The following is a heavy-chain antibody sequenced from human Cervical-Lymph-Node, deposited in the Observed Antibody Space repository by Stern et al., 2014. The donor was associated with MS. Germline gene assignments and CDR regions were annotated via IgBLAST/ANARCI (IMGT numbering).Heavy chain of an antibody. CDR2: ISPSCGPT. CDR3: TRDIAGAATGFDF. V-gene: IGHV1-46*01. D-gene: IGHD4/OR15-4a*01. CDR1: GYTLSNHY. Sequence: QVQLVESGAAVKKPGTSVQVSCKASGYTLSNHYIHWVRQAPGQGLEWLGIISPSCGPTTFALKFQGRLTMTRDTSTSTFYMDLSSLRSEDTAVYFCTRDIAGAATGFDFWGQGTLVTVSS. J-gene: IGHJ4*02.